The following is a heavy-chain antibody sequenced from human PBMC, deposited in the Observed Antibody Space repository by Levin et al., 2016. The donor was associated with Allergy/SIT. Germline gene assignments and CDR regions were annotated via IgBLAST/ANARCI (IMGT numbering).Heavy chain of an antibody. CDR3: VLMWVPAATDFDY. CDR1: GFTFSSYA. D-gene: IGHD2-2*01. J-gene: IGHJ4*02. Sequence: GESLKISCSASGFTFSSYAMHWVRQAPGKGLEYVSAISSNGGSTYYADSVKGRFTISRDNSKNTLYLQMSSLRAEDTAVYYCVLMWVPAATDFDYWGQGTLVTVSS. CDR2: ISSNGGST. V-gene: IGHV3-64D*06.